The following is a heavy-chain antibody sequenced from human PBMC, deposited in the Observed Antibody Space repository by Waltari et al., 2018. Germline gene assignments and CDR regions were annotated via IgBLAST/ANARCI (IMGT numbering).Heavy chain of an antibody. CDR1: EFIFSGYT. J-gene: IGHJ4*02. CDR3: ASGSGHCSGGRCYAY. V-gene: IGHV3-21*01. D-gene: IGHD2-15*01. CDR2: ITSTADSI. Sequence: EVQLVESGGGLVKPGGSLRLSCSATEFIFSGYTMPWVSQAPGKGLGWVSSITSTADSIYCADSVRARFTLSRDTTRNSLFLQMNSLGAHDSAVYFCASGSGHCSGGRCYAYWGQGTLVTVSS.